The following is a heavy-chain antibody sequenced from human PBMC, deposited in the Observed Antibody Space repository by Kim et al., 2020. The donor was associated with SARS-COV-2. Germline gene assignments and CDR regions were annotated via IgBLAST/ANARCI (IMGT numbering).Heavy chain of an antibody. CDR2: INTNTGNP. J-gene: IGHJ6*02. D-gene: IGHD6-13*01. V-gene: IGHV7-4-1*02. CDR3: ARVGSSSWYVGYYYGMDV. CDR1: GYTFTSYA. Sequence: ASVKVSCKASGYTFTSYAMNWVRQAPGQGLEWMGWINTNTGNPTYAQGFTGRFVFSLDTSVSTAYLQISSLKAEDTAVYYCARVGSSSWYVGYYYGMDVWGPGTTVAVSS.